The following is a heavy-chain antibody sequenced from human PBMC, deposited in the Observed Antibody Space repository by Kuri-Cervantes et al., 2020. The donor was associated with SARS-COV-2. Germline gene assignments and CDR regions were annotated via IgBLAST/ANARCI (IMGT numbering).Heavy chain of an antibody. Sequence: GSLRLSCTVSGYSISSGYYWGWIRQPPGKGLEWIGSIYHSGSTYYNTSLKSRVTISVDTSKNQFSLKLSSVTAADTAVYYCARDRAYYDSSGYCDDWGQGTPVTVSS. V-gene: IGHV4-38-2*02. CDR3: ARDRAYYDSSGYCDD. CDR2: IYHSGST. CDR1: GYSISSGYY. J-gene: IGHJ4*01. D-gene: IGHD3-22*01.